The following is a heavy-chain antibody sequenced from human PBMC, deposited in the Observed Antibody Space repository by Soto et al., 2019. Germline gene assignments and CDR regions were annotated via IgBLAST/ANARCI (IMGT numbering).Heavy chain of an antibody. J-gene: IGHJ4*02. CDR1: GASISSGYYY. D-gene: IGHD3-10*01. Sequence: SETLSLTCSVSGASISSGYYYWGWIRQPPGKGLEWIGSLYYSGSTYYSPSLKSRVTMSVDSSKNQFSLKLHSVTAADTAVYYCVSGLSGEQPIDYWGQGTLVTVSS. CDR3: VSGLSGEQPIDY. CDR2: LYYSGST. V-gene: IGHV4-39*01.